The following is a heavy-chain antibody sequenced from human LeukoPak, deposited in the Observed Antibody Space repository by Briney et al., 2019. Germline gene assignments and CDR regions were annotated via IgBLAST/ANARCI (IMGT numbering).Heavy chain of an antibody. CDR3: AKPRHYYDSSGYHY. D-gene: IGHD3-22*01. Sequence: GGSLRLSCAASGFTFSSYAMSWVRQAPGKGLEWVSAISGSGGSTYYADSVKGRFTISRDNSKNTLYLQMNSLRAEDTAVYYCAKPRHYYDSSGYHYWGQGTLVTVSS. CDR1: GFTFSSYA. J-gene: IGHJ4*02. CDR2: ISGSGGST. V-gene: IGHV3-23*01.